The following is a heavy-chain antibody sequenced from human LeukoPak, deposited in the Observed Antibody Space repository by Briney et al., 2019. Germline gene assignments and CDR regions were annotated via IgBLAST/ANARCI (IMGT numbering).Heavy chain of an antibody. CDR1: GYTFTSYY. V-gene: IGHV1-46*01. D-gene: IGHD6-19*01. Sequence: ASVKVSCKASGYTFTSYYMHWVRQAPGQGLEWMGIINPSGGSTSYAQKFQGRVTMTRDMSTSTVYMELSSLRSEDTAVYYCARAGSSGSLYYYYYMDVWGKGTTVTISS. CDR2: INPSGGST. J-gene: IGHJ6*03. CDR3: ARAGSSGSLYYYYYMDV.